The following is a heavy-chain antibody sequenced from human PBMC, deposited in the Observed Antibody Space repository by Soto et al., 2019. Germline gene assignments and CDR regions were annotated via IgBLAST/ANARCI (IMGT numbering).Heavy chain of an antibody. Sequence: EVQLVESGGGLVQPGGSLRLSCGASGLTVRSKYMSWVRQAPGKGLEWVSLIQSGGATYYADSGKGRFTISRDTSENTVHLQMDSRSAQDTAVYYCARDDVLCDGGRCYGVHLDVWGKGTTVTISS. J-gene: IGHJ6*04. CDR3: ARDDVLCDGGRCYGVHLDV. V-gene: IGHV3-66*01. CDR2: IQSGGAT. CDR1: GLTVRSKY. D-gene: IGHD2-15*01.